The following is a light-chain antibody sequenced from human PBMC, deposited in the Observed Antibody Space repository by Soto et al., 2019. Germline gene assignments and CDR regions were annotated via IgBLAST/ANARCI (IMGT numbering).Light chain of an antibody. J-gene: IGKJ4*01. CDR2: AAS. V-gene: IGKV1-39*01. Sequence: DSPMTQSPATLSASVGDRVTITCRASQSISNWLAWYQQKPGKAPKLLIYAASSLQSGVPSRFSGSGSGTDFTLTISSLQPEDFATYYCQQSYSTPLTFGGGTKVAIK. CDR1: QSISNW. CDR3: QQSYSTPLT.